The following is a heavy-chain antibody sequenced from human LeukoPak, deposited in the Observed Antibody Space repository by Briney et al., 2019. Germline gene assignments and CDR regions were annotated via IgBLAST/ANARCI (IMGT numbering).Heavy chain of an antibody. J-gene: IGHJ4*02. V-gene: IGHV3-23*01. Sequence: PGGSLRLSCAASGFTFSSYSMNWVRQAPGKGLQWVSSITTTGATTYYADSVKGRFTISRDNFKNTVFLQMRSLRAEDTAVYYCAEPEGGYYDIRPDWGQGTLVTVSS. CDR2: ITTTGATT. CDR3: AEPEGGYYDIRPD. D-gene: IGHD3-22*01. CDR1: GFTFSSYS.